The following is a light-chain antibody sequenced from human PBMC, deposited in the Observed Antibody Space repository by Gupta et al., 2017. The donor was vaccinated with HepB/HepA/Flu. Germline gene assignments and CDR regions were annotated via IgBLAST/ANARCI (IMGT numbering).Light chain of an antibody. CDR2: DNI. CDR1: NSNIGTNY. Sequence: QSVLTQPPSVSAAPGQKVTISCSGSNSNIGTNYVSWYQQVPAAAPKLLIYDNIKRSAGIPERFSGAKSGTSATVNTTGLQTGDEADYYWDTGDGSRDDVVFGGGTKLTVL. J-gene: IGLJ2*01. V-gene: IGLV1-51*01. CDR3: DTGDGSRDDVV.